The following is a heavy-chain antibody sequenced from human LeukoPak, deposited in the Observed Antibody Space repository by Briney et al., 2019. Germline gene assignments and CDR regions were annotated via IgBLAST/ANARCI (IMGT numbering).Heavy chain of an antibody. D-gene: IGHD2/OR15-2a*01. CDR3: ARHVENKSLDY. CDR2: IYRGDCDT. Sequence: GGALQISFQGSGYRFTSYWIGWGRPMPGKGLGWRGIIYRGDCDTRYSPSFQGQVTISADRSINTAYLELSSLKASDTAMYYCARHVENKSLDYWGQGTLVTVSS. J-gene: IGHJ4*02. V-gene: IGHV5-51*01. CDR1: GYRFTSYW.